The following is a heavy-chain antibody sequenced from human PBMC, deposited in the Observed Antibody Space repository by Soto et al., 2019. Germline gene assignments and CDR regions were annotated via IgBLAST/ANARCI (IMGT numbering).Heavy chain of an antibody. Sequence: QVQLVQSGTEVKKPGSSVKVSCKASGDTFSFYTINWVRQAPGLGLEWMGRINPIVSMSNYAQKFQGRVSITADKPTSTAYMELRSLRSDDTAMYFCAASYGSGYRAFDYWGQGALVIVSS. D-gene: IGHD3-10*01. CDR1: GDTFSFYT. CDR2: INPIVSMS. V-gene: IGHV1-69*02. J-gene: IGHJ4*02. CDR3: AASYGSGYRAFDY.